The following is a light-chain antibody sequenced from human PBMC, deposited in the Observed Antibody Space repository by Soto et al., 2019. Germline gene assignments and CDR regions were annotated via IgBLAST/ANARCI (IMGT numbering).Light chain of an antibody. CDR2: GAS. CDR1: QSVSSIY. Sequence: EIVLTQSPGTLSLSPGERATLSCRASQSVSSIYLAWYQQKPGQAPRLLIYGASNRATGIPDRFSGSGSGTDFTLTISRLEPEDFAVYYCQQYGGSPFTFGPGTKVDIK. CDR3: QQYGGSPFT. J-gene: IGKJ3*01. V-gene: IGKV3-20*01.